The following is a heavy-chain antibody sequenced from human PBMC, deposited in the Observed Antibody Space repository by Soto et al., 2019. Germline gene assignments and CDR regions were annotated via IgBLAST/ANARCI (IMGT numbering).Heavy chain of an antibody. D-gene: IGHD1-7*01. J-gene: IGHJ4*02. CDR2: ISWNSGSI. V-gene: IGHV3-9*01. CDR1: GFTFDDYA. Sequence: EVQLVESGGGLVQPGRSLRLSCAASGFTFDDYAMHWVRQAPGKGLVWVSGISWNSGSIGYADSVKGRFTISRDNAKNSLYLQMNSLRAEDTALYYCAKGGYNWNSYLHYWGQGTLVTVSS. CDR3: AKGGYNWNSYLHY.